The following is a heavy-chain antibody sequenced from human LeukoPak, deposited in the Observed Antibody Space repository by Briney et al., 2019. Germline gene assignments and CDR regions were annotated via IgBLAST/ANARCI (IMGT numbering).Heavy chain of an antibody. CDR1: GGSISSSSYY. Sequence: SETLSLTCTVSGGSISSSSYYWSWIRQPPGKGLEWIGYIYYSGSTNYNPSLKSRVTISVDTSKNQFSLKLSSVTAADTAVYYCARVPYDFWSGYRASVFDYWGQGTLVTVSS. D-gene: IGHD3-3*01. CDR2: IYYSGST. J-gene: IGHJ4*02. V-gene: IGHV4-61*01. CDR3: ARVPYDFWSGYRASVFDY.